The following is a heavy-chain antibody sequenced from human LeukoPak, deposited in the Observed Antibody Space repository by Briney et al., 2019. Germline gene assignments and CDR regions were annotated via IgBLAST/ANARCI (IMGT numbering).Heavy chain of an antibody. V-gene: IGHV3-30-3*01. D-gene: IGHD6-13*01. J-gene: IGHJ6*02. Sequence: GGSLRLSCAASGFTFSSYAMHWVRQAPGKGLEWVAVISYDGSNKYYADSVKGRFTISRDNSKNTLYLQMNSLRAEDTAVYYCARDVVGSSNNGMDVWGQGTTVTVSS. CDR3: ARDVVGSSNNGMDV. CDR2: ISYDGSNK. CDR1: GFTFSSYA.